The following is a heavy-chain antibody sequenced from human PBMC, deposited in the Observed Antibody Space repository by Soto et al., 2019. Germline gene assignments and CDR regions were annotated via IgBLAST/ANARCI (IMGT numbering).Heavy chain of an antibody. Sequence: QVQLVESGGGVVQPGRSLRLSCAASGFPFTTYGMHWVGEGPGKGLEWVAVISYDGSNRYYADSVKGRFTISRDNSKNTLYLQMNDLRPEDTALYYCGGGQCYCDYRGQGTLVTVS. CDR3: GGGQCYCDY. V-gene: IGHV3-30*03. CDR1: GFPFTTYG. CDR2: ISYDGSNR. D-gene: IGHD3-10*01. J-gene: IGHJ4*02.